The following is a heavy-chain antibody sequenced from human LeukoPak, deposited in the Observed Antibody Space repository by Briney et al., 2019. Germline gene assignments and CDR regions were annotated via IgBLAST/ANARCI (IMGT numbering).Heavy chain of an antibody. CDR3: AGGFGFLIES. CDR1: GFTFSTYY. Sequence: GGSLRLSCAASGFTFSTYYMAWVRQAPGKVLGWVANIKQDGSEKYYGGSVKGRLTISRDTAKNSLYLRLNCMGMEDTGVYFCAGGFGFLIESWGQGAPVTVSS. D-gene: IGHD3-3*01. J-gene: IGHJ4*02. CDR2: IKQDGSEK. V-gene: IGHV3-7*04.